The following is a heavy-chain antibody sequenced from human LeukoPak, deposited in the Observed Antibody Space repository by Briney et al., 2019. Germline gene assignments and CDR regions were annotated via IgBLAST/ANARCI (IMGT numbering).Heavy chain of an antibody. J-gene: IGHJ6*02. CDR2: ISSSGSAI. CDR1: GFTFSSYE. D-gene: IGHD6-13*01. Sequence: GGSLRLSCAASGFTFSSYETNWVRQAPGKGLEWVSYISSSGSAIYYADSVKGRFTISRDNAKNSLYLQMNSLRAEDTTVYYCARDLRLSQARQQLTPMDVWGQGTTVTVSS. V-gene: IGHV3-48*03. CDR3: ARDLRLSQARQQLTPMDV.